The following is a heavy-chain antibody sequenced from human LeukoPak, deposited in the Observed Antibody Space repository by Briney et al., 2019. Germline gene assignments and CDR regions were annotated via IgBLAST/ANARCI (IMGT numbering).Heavy chain of an antibody. V-gene: IGHV4-59*08. CDR1: GGSINNYY. D-gene: IGHD3-10*01. J-gene: IGHJ5*02. CDR2: IYCSGST. Sequence: SETLSLTCTVSGGSINNYYWSWIRQSPGKGLEWIGYIYCSGSTNYNPSLKSRVTISVDTSKKQFSLKLSSVTAADTAMYYCARQSRYYGSGKGNTWFDPWGQGTLVTVSS. CDR3: ARQSRYYGSGKGNTWFDP.